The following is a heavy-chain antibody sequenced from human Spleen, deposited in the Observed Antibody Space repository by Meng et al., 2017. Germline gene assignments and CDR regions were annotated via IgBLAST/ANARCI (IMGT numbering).Heavy chain of an antibody. V-gene: IGHV1-8*03. J-gene: IGHJ6*02. Sequence: ASVKVSCKASGYTFTSYDINWVRQATGQRLEWMGWSNAGNGNTKYSQEFQGRVTITRNTSISTAYMELSSLRSEDTAVYYCARGVTMILLGYYGMDVWGQGTTVTVSS. CDR2: SNAGNGNT. CDR3: ARGVTMILLGYYGMDV. D-gene: IGHD3-22*01. CDR1: GYTFTSYD.